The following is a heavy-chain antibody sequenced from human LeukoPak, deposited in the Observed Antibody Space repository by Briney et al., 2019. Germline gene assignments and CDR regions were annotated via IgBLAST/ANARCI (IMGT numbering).Heavy chain of an antibody. Sequence: GGSLRLSCAVSGFTFSSYWMSWVRQAPGKGLEWVANIKQDGSEKYYVDSVKGRFTISRDNAKNSLYLQMNSLRAEDTAVYYCARDGYSGYDLDYWGQGTLVTVSS. V-gene: IGHV3-7*01. D-gene: IGHD5-12*01. CDR3: ARDGYSGYDLDY. CDR2: IKQDGSEK. CDR1: GFTFSSYW. J-gene: IGHJ4*02.